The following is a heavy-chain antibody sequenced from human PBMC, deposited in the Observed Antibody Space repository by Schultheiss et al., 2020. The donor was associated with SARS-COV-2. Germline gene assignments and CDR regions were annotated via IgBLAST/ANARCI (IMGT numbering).Heavy chain of an antibody. CDR3: ARKTQLLYAFDI. D-gene: IGHD2-2*01. Sequence: GGSLRLSCAASGFTFSSYWMHWVRQAPGKGLVWVSRINSDGSSTSYADSVKGRFTISRDNAKNTLYLQMNSLRAEDTAVYYCARKTQLLYAFDIWGQGTMVTVSS. J-gene: IGHJ3*02. CDR1: GFTFSSYW. V-gene: IGHV3-74*01. CDR2: INSDGSST.